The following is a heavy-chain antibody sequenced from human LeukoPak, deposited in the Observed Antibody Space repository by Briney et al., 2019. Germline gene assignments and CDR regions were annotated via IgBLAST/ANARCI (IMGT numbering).Heavy chain of an antibody. J-gene: IGHJ4*02. Sequence: GGSLRLSCAASGFTFSSYAMSWVRQAPGKGLEWVSAISDSGGSTYYADSVKGRFTISRDNSKNTLYLQMNSLRAEDTAVYYCAKELDSTPYDILGSYDYWGQGTLVTVSS. D-gene: IGHD3-9*01. CDR3: AKELDSTPYDILGSYDY. CDR1: GFTFSSYA. V-gene: IGHV3-23*01. CDR2: ISDSGGST.